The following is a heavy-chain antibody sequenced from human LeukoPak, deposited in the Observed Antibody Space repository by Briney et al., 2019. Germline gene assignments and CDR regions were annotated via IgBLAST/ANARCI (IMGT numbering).Heavy chain of an antibody. CDR1: GGSISSGGYY. D-gene: IGHD3-22*01. V-gene: IGHV4-31*03. J-gene: IGHJ4*02. CDR2: IYYSGST. Sequence: SQTLSLTCTVSGGSISSGGYYWSWIRQHPGEGLEWIGYIYYSGSTYYNPSLKSRVTISVDTSKNQFSLKLSSVTAADTAVYYCARDDSSGYYYWGQGTLVTVSS. CDR3: ARDDSSGYYY.